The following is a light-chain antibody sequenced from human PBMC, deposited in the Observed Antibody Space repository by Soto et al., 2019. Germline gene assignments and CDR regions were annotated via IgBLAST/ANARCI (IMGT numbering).Light chain of an antibody. J-gene: IGKJ1*01. CDR2: GTS. V-gene: IGKV3D-15*01. Sequence: EIVLTQSPGTLSLSPGERATLSCRASQSVSSNYLAWYQQQPGQSPRLLIYGTSNRATGIPDRFSGSGSGTEFTLTISSLQSEDFAVYYCQQYNNWPPWTFGQGTKVDI. CDR1: QSVSSN. CDR3: QQYNNWPPWT.